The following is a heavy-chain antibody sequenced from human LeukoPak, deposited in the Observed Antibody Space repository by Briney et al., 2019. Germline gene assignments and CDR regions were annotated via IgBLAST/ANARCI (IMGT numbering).Heavy chain of an antibody. V-gene: IGHV3-21*01. CDR1: GFTFSSYS. CDR3: APGGYGSGSYYFQH. Sequence: GGSLRLSCAASGFTFSSYSMNGVRQAPGKGLEWVSSISSSSSYIYYADSVKGRFTISRDNAKNSLYLQMNSLRAEDTAVYYCAPGGYGSGSYYFQHWGQGTLVTVSS. D-gene: IGHD3-10*01. J-gene: IGHJ1*01. CDR2: ISSSSSYI.